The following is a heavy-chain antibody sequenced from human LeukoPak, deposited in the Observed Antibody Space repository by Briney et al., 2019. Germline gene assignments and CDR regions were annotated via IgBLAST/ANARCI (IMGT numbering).Heavy chain of an antibody. CDR1: GVSISSSSYY. CDR3: ARSVAGGKYFIDD. D-gene: IGHD2-8*02. J-gene: IGHJ4*02. CDR2: IYYSGTT. V-gene: IGHV4-39*01. Sequence: RASETLTLTCTVSGVSISSSSYYWGWIRQPPGKGLEWIGSIYYSGTTYHNPSLKSRVPISVDTSKNQFSLKVTSVTAEDTAVYFCARSVAGGKYFIDDWGQGTLVTVSS.